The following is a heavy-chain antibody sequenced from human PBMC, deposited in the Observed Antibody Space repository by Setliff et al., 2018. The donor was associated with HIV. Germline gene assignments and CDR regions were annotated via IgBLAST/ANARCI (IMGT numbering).Heavy chain of an antibody. V-gene: IGHV4-4*09. Sequence: PSETLSLTCTVSGDSISSYSWNWIRQPPGEGLEWIGYIYTSGNTNYNPSLQSRVTMSVDTSKNQFSLNLNSVTAPDTAIYYCAGQTWEYYDTLTGYYSRPKNFDSWGQGTLVTVSS. J-gene: IGHJ4*02. CDR2: IYTSGNT. D-gene: IGHD3-9*01. CDR1: GDSISSYS. CDR3: AGQTWEYYDTLTGYYSRPKNFDS.